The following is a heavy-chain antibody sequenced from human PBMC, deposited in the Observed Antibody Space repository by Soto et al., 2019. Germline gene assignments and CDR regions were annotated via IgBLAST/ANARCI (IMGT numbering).Heavy chain of an antibody. Sequence: VKVYCKASGGTFSSYAISWVRQAPGQGLEWMGGIIPIFGTANYAQKFQGRVTITADESTSTAYMELSSLRSEDTAVYYCARDPQDASYGGNPYPYYYYGMDVWGQGTTVTVSS. D-gene: IGHD2-15*01. V-gene: IGHV1-69*13. CDR1: GGTFSSYA. CDR2: IIPIFGTA. J-gene: IGHJ6*02. CDR3: ARDPQDASYGGNPYPYYYYGMDV.